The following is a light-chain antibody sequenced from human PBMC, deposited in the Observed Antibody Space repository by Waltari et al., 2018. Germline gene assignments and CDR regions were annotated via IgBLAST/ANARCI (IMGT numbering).Light chain of an antibody. V-gene: IGLV5-37*01. Sequence: QPVLTKPPSSSASPGESARLTCTLPSDFNVGDFIIYWYQQRPGSPPRFLLYYNSESEKPQDSGVPCRFSGSKYAAANAGVLLISGLQSEDDADYYCMFCPCNVWVFGGGTKLTVL. J-gene: IGLJ3*02. CDR3: MFCPCNVWV. CDR1: SDFNVGDFI. CDR2: YNSESEK.